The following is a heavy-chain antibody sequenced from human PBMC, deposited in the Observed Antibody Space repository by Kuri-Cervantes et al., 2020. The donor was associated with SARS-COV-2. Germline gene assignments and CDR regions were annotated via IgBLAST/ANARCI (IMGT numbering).Heavy chain of an antibody. CDR1: GFTFRSCW. Sequence: GGSLRLSCAASGFTFRSCWMSWVRQAPGKGLEWVAAIKPEGGEKHYVDSVRGRFIISRDDAKNSLYLQMNSLRAEDTAVYYCASLDHGLGSYYHTFPHDYWGLGTQVTVSS. D-gene: IGHD3-10*01. J-gene: IGHJ4*02. CDR3: ASLDHGLGSYYHTFPHDY. V-gene: IGHV3-7*01. CDR2: IKPEGGEK.